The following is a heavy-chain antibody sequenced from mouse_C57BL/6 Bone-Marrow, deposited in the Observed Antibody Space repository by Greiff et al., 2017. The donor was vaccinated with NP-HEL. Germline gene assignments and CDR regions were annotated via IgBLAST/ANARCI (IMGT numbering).Heavy chain of an antibody. D-gene: IGHD1-1*01. CDR3: ARGITTVVAYDY. Sequence: QVQLQQSGAELVRPGASVKLSCKASGYTFTDYYINWVKQRPGQGLEWIARIYPGSGNTYYNEKFKGKATLTAEKSSSTAYMQLSSLTSEDSAVYFCARGITTVVAYDYWGQGTTLTVSS. CDR2: IYPGSGNT. J-gene: IGHJ2*01. CDR1: GYTFTDYY. V-gene: IGHV1-76*01.